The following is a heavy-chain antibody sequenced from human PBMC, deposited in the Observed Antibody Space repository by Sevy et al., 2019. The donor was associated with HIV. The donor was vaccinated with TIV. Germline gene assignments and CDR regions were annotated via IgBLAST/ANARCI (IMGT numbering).Heavy chain of an antibody. CDR2: ISGSGGST. J-gene: IGHJ4*02. D-gene: IGHD6-19*01. V-gene: IGHV3-23*01. CDR1: GFTFSSYA. CDR3: AKGDSSGWYYFDY. Sequence: GGSLRLSCAASGFTFSSYAMSWVRQAPGKGLEWVSAISGSGGSTYYADSVKGRFTISTDNSKSTRYLQMNSLRAEDTAVYYCAKGDSSGWYYFDYWGQGTLVTVSS.